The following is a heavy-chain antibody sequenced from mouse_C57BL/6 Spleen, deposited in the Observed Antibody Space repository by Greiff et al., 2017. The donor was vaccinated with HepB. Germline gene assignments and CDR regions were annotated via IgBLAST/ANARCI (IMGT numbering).Heavy chain of an antibody. J-gene: IGHJ2*01. CDR3: ASITTVVFDY. D-gene: IGHD1-1*01. Sequence: VQLQQPGAELVMPGASVKLSCKASGYTFTSYWMHWVKQRPGQGLEWIGEIDPSDSYTNYNQKFKGKSTLTVDKSSSTAYMQLSSLTSEDSAVYYCASITTVVFDYWGQGTTLTVSS. CDR1: GYTFTSYW. V-gene: IGHV1-69*01. CDR2: IDPSDSYT.